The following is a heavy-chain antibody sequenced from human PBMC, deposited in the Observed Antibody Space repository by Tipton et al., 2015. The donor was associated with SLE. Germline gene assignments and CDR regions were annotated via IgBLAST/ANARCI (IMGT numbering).Heavy chain of an antibody. Sequence: SLRLSCAASGFTFSSYWMHWVRQAPGKGLVWVSRLNSDGSSTSYADSVKGRFTISRDNAKNTLYLQMNSLRAEDTAMYYCARIREALIIAFYYGMDVWGQGTTVTVSS. CDR1: GFTFSSYW. D-gene: IGHD3-22*01. CDR2: LNSDGSST. J-gene: IGHJ6*02. CDR3: ARIREALIIAFYYGMDV. V-gene: IGHV3-74*01.